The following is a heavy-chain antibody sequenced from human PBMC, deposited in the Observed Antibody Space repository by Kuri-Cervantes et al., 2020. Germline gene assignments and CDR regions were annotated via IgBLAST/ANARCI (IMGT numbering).Heavy chain of an antibody. Sequence: SQTLSLTCAVSGYSISSGYYWGWIRQPPGKGLEWIGNIYYSGSTYHNPSLKSRITISVDTSKNQFSLKLSSVTAADTAVYYCARGYYHMDVWGKGTTVTVSS. CDR2: IYYSGST. CDR3: ARGYYHMDV. CDR1: GYSISSGYY. V-gene: IGHV4-38-2*01. J-gene: IGHJ6*03.